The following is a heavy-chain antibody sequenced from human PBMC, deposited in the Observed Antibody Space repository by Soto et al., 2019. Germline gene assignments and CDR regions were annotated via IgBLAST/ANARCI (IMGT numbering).Heavy chain of an antibody. Sequence: SETLSLTCAVYGGSFSGYYWSWIRQPPGKXLEWIGEINHSGSTNYNPSLKSRVTISVDTSKNQFSLKLSSVTAADTAVYYCARISITIFGVVISAPYYYGMDVWGQGTTVTVFS. V-gene: IGHV4-34*01. CDR3: ARISITIFGVVISAPYYYGMDV. D-gene: IGHD3-3*01. CDR2: INHSGST. CDR1: GGSFSGYY. J-gene: IGHJ6*02.